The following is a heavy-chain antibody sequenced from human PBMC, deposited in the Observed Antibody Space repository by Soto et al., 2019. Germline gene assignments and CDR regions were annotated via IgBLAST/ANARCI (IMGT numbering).Heavy chain of an antibody. V-gene: IGHV3-9*01. Sequence: GGSLRLSCAASGFTFDDYAMHWVRQAPGKGLEWVSGISWNSGSIGYADSVKGRFTISRDNAKNSLYLQMNSLRAEDTALYYCAKGGVVGVTAIGYWGQGTLVTVSS. CDR2: ISWNSGSI. CDR3: AKGGVVGVTAIGY. D-gene: IGHD2-21*02. CDR1: GFTFDDYA. J-gene: IGHJ4*02.